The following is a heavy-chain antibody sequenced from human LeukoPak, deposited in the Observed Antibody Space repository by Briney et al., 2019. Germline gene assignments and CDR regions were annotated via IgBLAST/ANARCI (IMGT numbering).Heavy chain of an antibody. CDR2: ISSSGSTI. J-gene: IGHJ6*02. Sequence: GGSLRLSCAASGLTFSDYYMSWIRQAPGKGLEWVSYISSSGSTIYYADSVKGRFTISRDNAKNSLYLQMNSLRAEDTAVYYCARDARAGTEYYGMDVWGQGTTVTVSS. D-gene: IGHD6-13*01. V-gene: IGHV3-11*01. CDR1: GLTFSDYY. CDR3: ARDARAGTEYYGMDV.